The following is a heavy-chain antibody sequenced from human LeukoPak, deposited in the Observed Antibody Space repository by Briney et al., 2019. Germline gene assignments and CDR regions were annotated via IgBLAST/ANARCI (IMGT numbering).Heavy chain of an antibody. Sequence: GGSLRLSCAASGFTFSSYGMHWVRQAPGKGLEWVAVISYDGSNKYYADSVKGRFTISRDNSKNTLYLQMNSLRAEDTAVYYCAKDSILNVWGQGTTVTVSS. CDR1: GFTFSSYG. CDR3: AKDSILNV. V-gene: IGHV3-30*18. J-gene: IGHJ6*02. D-gene: IGHD3-9*01. CDR2: ISYDGSNK.